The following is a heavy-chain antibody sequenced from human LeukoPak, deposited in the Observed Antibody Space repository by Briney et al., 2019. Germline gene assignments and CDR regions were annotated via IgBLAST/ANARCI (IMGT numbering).Heavy chain of an antibody. J-gene: IGHJ5*02. CDR3: AKDLASYCSGSSCYMGWFDP. CDR1: GFTFSNYA. CDR2: ITSSGGTT. V-gene: IGHV3-23*01. Sequence: AGGSVRRSCAASGFTFSNYAMRWVRQAPGQGLEGVSAITSSGGTTYYADSVKGRFTISRANSKNTLYLQMNSLRAEDAAVYYCAKDLASYCSGSSCYMGWFDPWGQGTLVTVSS. D-gene: IGHD2-15*01.